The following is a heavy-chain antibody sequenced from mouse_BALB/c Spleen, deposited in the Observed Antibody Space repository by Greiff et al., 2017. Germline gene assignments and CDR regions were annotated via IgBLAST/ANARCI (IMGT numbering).Heavy chain of an antibody. CDR2: INPYNDGT. Sequence: VQLKQSGPELVKPGASVKMSCKASGYTFTSYVMHWVKQKPGQGLEWIGYINPYNDGTKYNEKFKGKATLTSDKSSSTAYMELSSLTSEDSAVYYCARSTVVATSDYWGQGTTLTVSS. CDR3: ARSTVVATSDY. D-gene: IGHD1-1*01. V-gene: IGHV1-14*01. CDR1: GYTFTSYV. J-gene: IGHJ2*01.